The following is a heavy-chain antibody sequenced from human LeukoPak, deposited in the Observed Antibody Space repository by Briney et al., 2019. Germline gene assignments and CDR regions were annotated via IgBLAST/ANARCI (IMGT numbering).Heavy chain of an antibody. J-gene: IGHJ4*02. CDR3: ARPDYYDSSGYYVDNY. CDR2: INPNGGGT. CDR1: GYTFTGHY. V-gene: IGHV1-2*06. D-gene: IGHD3-22*01. Sequence: ASVKVSCKASGYTFTGHYMHRVRQAPGPGLEWMGRINPNGGGTNYAQKFQGRVTMTRDTSISTAYMELSRLRSDDTAVYYCARPDYYDSSGYYVDNYWGQGTLVTVSS.